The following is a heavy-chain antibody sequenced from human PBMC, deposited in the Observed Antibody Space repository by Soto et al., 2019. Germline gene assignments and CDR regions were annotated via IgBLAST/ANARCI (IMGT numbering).Heavy chain of an antibody. J-gene: IGHJ6*02. Sequence: SETLSLTCTVSGGSISSSSYYWGWIRQPPGKGLEWIGSIYYSGSTYYNPSLKSRVTIYVDTSKNQFSLKLSSVTAADTAVYYCARPLLVVPAAMPSVDYYGMDVWGQGTTVTVSS. CDR3: ARPLLVVPAAMPSVDYYGMDV. D-gene: IGHD2-2*01. CDR1: GGSISSSSYY. CDR2: IYYSGST. V-gene: IGHV4-39*01.